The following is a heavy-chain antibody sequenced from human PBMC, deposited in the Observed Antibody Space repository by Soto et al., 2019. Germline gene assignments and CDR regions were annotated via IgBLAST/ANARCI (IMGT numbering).Heavy chain of an antibody. J-gene: IGHJ4*02. CDR2: ISASNGNR. Sequence: QVQLVQSGAEVKKPGASVKVSCKAPGYDFSSYGLSWVRQAPGQGLEWMGWISASNGNRDYAQQFQGRVTMTSDTSRTTAYMELRSLRSDDTAVYYCVRDPQRNDYWGQGTLVNVSS. D-gene: IGHD2-2*01. V-gene: IGHV1-18*04. CDR1: GYDFSSYG. CDR3: VRDPQRNDY.